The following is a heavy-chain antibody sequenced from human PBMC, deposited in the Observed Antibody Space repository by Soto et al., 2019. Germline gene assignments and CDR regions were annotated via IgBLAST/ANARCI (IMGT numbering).Heavy chain of an antibody. CDR1: GGTFSYHV. V-gene: IGHV1-69*06. D-gene: IGHD1-7*01. Sequence: VKVSCKASGGTFSYHVVNWVRQAPGQGLEWMGRIIPISGAANYAQKFQGRVTITADKSTSTSYMELSSLRSEDTAVYYFARYMTRTVMPFFDFWAQGHLLTVAS. CDR2: IIPISGAA. J-gene: IGHJ4*02. CDR3: ARYMTRTVMPFFDF.